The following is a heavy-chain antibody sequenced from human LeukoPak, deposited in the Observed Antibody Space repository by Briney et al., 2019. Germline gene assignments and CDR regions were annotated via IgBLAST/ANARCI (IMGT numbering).Heavy chain of an antibody. CDR2: INPNSGGT. V-gene: IGHV1-2*02. J-gene: IGHJ4*02. D-gene: IGHD3-9*01. CDR1: GYTFTGYY. Sequence: ASVKVSCKASGYTFTGYYIHWVRQAPGQGLEWMGWINPNSGGTNYAQKFQGRVTMTRDTSISTAYMELRSLRSDDTAVYYCARRHYDILTGLDYWGQGTLVTVSS. CDR3: ARRHYDILTGLDY.